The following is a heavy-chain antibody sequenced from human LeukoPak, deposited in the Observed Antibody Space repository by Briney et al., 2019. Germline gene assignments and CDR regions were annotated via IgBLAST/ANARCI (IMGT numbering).Heavy chain of an antibody. CDR2: IRYDGSNK. D-gene: IGHD2-2*01. Sequence: GGSLRLSCAAPGFTFSSYGMHWVRQAPGKGLEWVAFIRYDGSNKYYADSVKVRFTISRDNSKNTLYLQMNSLRAEDTAVYYCAKEAHIVVVPAALDIWGQGTMVTVSS. J-gene: IGHJ3*02. CDR3: AKEAHIVVVPAALDI. CDR1: GFTFSSYG. V-gene: IGHV3-30*02.